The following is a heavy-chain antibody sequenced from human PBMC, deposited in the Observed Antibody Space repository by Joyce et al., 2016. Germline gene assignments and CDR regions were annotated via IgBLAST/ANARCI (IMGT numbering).Heavy chain of an antibody. V-gene: IGHV4-59*01. CDR1: GGSISTYD. Sequence: QVQLQESGPGLVKPSETLSLTCTVSGGSISTYDWSWIRQPPGKGLEWMGYIYYSGSTSDNPALKSRVTISLDTSKNQFSLTLRSVTAADTAVYFCARTSGSYFYYFGMDVWGQGTTVTVSS. CDR2: IYYSGST. CDR3: ARTSGSYFYYFGMDV. D-gene: IGHD1-26*01. J-gene: IGHJ6*01.